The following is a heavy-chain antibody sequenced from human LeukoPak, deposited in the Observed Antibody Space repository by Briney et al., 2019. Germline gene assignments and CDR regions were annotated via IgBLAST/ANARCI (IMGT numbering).Heavy chain of an antibody. CDR2: ISYDGSNK. V-gene: IGHV3-30-3*01. J-gene: IGHJ4*02. CDR1: GFTFSSYA. Sequence: PGRSLRLSCAASGFTFSSYAMHWVRQAPGKGLEWVAVISYDGSNKYYADSVKGRFTISRDNSKNTLYLQMNSLRAEDTAVYYCAIEFRDYWGQGTLVTVSS. D-gene: IGHD3-10*01. CDR3: AIEFRDY.